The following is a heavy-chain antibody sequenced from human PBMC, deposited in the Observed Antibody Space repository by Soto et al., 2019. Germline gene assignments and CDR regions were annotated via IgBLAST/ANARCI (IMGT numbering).Heavy chain of an antibody. CDR2: ISAGGDRT. V-gene: IGHV3-23*01. CDR3: ARRV. J-gene: IGHJ4*02. Sequence: EVQVSESGGGLVQPGGSLRLSCATSGFTFSNYPMNWVRQAPVKGLEWVSVISAGGDRTYYADSVKGRFTIFRDNSKNSVSLRMNIVRVEDTVVYYGARRVWGQGTLVTVSS. CDR1: GFTFSNYP.